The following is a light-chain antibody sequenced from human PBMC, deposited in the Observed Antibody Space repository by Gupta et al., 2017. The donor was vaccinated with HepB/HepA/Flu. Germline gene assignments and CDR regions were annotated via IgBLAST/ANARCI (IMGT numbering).Light chain of an antibody. CDR2: DAS. J-gene: IGKJ5*01. CDR3: QQRFIWPPIT. CDR1: QSVGKY. Sequence: EIVLTQSPATLSMSPGERATLSCRTSQSVGKYLAWYQQKPGQAPRLLIHDASNRATGIPARFSGSGSGTDFTLTINSLEPDDSAIYYCQQRFIWPPITFGQGTRLEIK. V-gene: IGKV3-11*01.